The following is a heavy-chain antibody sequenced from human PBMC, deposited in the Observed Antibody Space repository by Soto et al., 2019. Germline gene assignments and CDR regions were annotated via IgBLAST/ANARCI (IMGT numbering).Heavy chain of an antibody. J-gene: IGHJ6*02. D-gene: IGHD5-12*01. V-gene: IGHV3-23*01. CDR3: AKNSGYDPYYYYGMDV. CDR2: ISGSGGST. CDR1: GFTFSSYA. Sequence: GGSLRLSCAASGFTFSSYAMSWVRQAPGKGLEWVSAISGSGGSTYYADSVKGRFTISRDSSKNTLYLQMNSLRAEDTAVYYCAKNSGYDPYYYYGMDVWGQGTTVTVSS.